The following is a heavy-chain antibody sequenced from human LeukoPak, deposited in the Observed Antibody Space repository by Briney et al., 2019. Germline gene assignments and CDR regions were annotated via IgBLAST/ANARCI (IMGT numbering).Heavy chain of an antibody. Sequence: PSETLSLTCAVYGGSFCGYYWSWVRQPPGKGLEWIGEINHSGTTNYNPSLKSRLTISVDTAKNQFSLNLSSLTAADTAVYYCASNGPLLSDTSRYYFDSWGQGTLVTVSS. V-gene: IGHV4-34*01. D-gene: IGHD3-22*01. CDR1: GGSFCGYY. CDR2: INHSGTT. J-gene: IGHJ4*02. CDR3: ASNGPLLSDTSRYYFDS.